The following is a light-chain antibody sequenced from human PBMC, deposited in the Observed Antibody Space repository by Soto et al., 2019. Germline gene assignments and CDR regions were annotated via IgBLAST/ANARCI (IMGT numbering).Light chain of an antibody. V-gene: IGKV1-39*01. CDR3: QQSYSTPLT. Sequence: DIQITQSPSSLSASVGDRVTITCRASQGISSYLAWYQQKPGKAPKLLIYAASSLQSGVPSRFSGSGSGTDFTLTISSLQPEDFATYYCQQSYSTPLTFGGGTKVDIK. CDR1: QGISSY. J-gene: IGKJ4*01. CDR2: AAS.